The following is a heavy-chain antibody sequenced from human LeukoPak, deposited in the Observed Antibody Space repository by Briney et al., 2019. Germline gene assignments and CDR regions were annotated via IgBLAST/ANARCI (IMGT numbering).Heavy chain of an antibody. J-gene: IGHJ4*02. CDR2: ISGSGGST. Sequence: GGSLRLSCAASGFTFSSYAMSWVRQAPGKGLEWVSAISGSGGSTYYADSVEGRFTISRDNSKNTLYLQMNSLRAEDTAVYYCAKDQQYYYGSGSYYRYWGQGTLVTVSS. D-gene: IGHD3-10*01. CDR3: AKDQQYYYGSGSYYRY. CDR1: GFTFSSYA. V-gene: IGHV3-23*01.